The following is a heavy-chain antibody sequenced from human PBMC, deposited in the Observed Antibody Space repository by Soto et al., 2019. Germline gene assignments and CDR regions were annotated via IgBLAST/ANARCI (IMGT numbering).Heavy chain of an antibody. Sequence: EVQLVESGGGLVEPGGSLRLSCAASGFTFSSYSMNWVRQTPGKGLEWVSSISRSSSDIYHADSVKGRFRISRDNAKNSLYPQWNSLRTEDTAMYYCARTDLRYGSLDYWGQGTLVTVSS. CDR1: GFTFSSYS. J-gene: IGHJ4*02. D-gene: IGHD5-18*01. CDR2: ISRSSSDI. CDR3: ARTDLRYGSLDY. V-gene: IGHV3-21*01.